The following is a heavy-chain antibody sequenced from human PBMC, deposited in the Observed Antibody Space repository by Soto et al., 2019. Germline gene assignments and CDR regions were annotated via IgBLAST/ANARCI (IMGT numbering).Heavy chain of an antibody. J-gene: IGHJ6*02. V-gene: IGHV3-33*01. CDR1: GFTFSSYG. CDR2: IWYDGSNK. Sequence: GSLRLSCAASGFTFSSYGMHWVRQAPGKGLEWVAVIWYDGSNKYYADSVKGRFTISRDNSKNTLYLQMNSLRAEDTAVYYCARDINGNLPYYYYGMDVWGQGTTVTVSS. D-gene: IGHD3-10*01. CDR3: ARDINGNLPYYYYGMDV.